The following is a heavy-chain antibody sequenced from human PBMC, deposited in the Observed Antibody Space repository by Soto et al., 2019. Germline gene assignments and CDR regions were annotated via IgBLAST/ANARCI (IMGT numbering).Heavy chain of an antibody. CDR1: GGTFSSYA. J-gene: IGHJ3*02. CDR2: IIPIFGTA. CDR3: ARSLGGGYDSSGYYWFYAFDI. Sequence: SVKVSCKASGGTFSSYAISWVRQAPGQGLEWMGGIIPIFGTANYAQKFQGRVTITADESTSTAYMELSSLRSEDTAVYYCARSLGGGYDSSGYYWFYAFDIWGQGTRVTVSS. D-gene: IGHD3-22*01. V-gene: IGHV1-69*13.